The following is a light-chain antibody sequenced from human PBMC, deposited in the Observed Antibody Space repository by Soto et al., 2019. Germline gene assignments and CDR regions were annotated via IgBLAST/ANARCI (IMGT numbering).Light chain of an antibody. CDR2: DVS. J-gene: IGLJ1*01. CDR1: SSDVGGYNY. V-gene: IGLV2-11*01. Sequence: QSALTQPRSVSGSPGQSVTISCTGTSSDVGGYNYVSWYQQHPGKAPKLVIYDVSERPSGVPDRFSGSKSGNTASLTVSGLQADDEADYYCCSYAGSYTFYVFGTGTKLTVL. CDR3: CSYAGSYTFYV.